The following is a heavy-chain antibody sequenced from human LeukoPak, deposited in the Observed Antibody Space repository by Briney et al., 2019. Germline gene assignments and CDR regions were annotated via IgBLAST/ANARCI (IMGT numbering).Heavy chain of an antibody. D-gene: IGHD4-23*01. CDR1: GFTFSSYA. Sequence: GGSLRLSCAASGFTFSSYAMHWVRQAPGKGLEWVAVISYDGNNKYYADSVKGRFSISRDNAKNTLYLQMNSLRVEDTAVYYCARGRPHGNDYWGQGTLVTVSS. CDR3: ARGRPHGNDY. V-gene: IGHV3-30-3*01. J-gene: IGHJ4*02. CDR2: ISYDGNNK.